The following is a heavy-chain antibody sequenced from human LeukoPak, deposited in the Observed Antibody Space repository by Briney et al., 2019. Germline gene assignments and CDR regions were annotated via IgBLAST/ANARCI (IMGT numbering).Heavy chain of an antibody. CDR1: GESFSGYF. J-gene: IGHJ5*02. CDR3: ARGGRIQLWFRGRQNWFDP. Sequence: PSETLSLTCAVYGESFSGYFWSWIRQPPGKGLEWIGYIYYSGSTYYNPSLKSRVTISVDTSKNQFSLNLRSVTAADTAVYYCARGGRIQLWFRGRQNWFDPWGQGTLVTVSS. D-gene: IGHD5-18*01. CDR2: IYYSGST. V-gene: IGHV4-34*11.